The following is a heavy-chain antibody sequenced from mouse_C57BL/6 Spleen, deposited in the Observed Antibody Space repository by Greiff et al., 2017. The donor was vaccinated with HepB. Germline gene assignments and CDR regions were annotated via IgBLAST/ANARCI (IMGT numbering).Heavy chain of an antibody. Sequence: QVQLQQSGAELARPGASVKLSCKASGYTFTSYGISWVKQSTGQGLEWIGEIYPRSGNTYYNEKFKGKATLTADKSSSTAYMELRSLTSEDSAVYFCASLPLGDYDGAYWGQGTLVTVSA. CDR3: ASLPLGDYDGAY. J-gene: IGHJ3*01. CDR1: GYTFTSYG. D-gene: IGHD2-4*01. CDR2: IYPRSGNT. V-gene: IGHV1-81*01.